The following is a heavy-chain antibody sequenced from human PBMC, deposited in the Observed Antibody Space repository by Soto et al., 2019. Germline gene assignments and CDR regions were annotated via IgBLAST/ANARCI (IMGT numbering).Heavy chain of an antibody. J-gene: IGHJ5*02. Sequence: APVKVSCKASGYTFTSYGISWVRQAPGQGLEWMGWISAYNGNTNYAQKLQGRVTMTTDTSTSTAYMELRSLGSDDTAVYYCARWTPPQSKKGWFDPWGQGTLVTVSS. CDR3: ARWTPPQSKKGWFDP. CDR1: GYTFTSYG. CDR2: ISAYNGNT. D-gene: IGHD2-15*01. V-gene: IGHV1-18*01.